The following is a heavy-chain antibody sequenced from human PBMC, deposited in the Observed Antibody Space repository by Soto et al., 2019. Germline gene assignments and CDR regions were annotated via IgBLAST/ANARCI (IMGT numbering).Heavy chain of an antibody. V-gene: IGHV3-30-3*01. CDR2: ISYGGVNK. CDR1: GFTFSTSV. Sequence: QVQLVESGGGVVQPGGSLRLSCAASGFTFSTSVMHGVRQAPGKGLEWMAIISYGGVNKYYEDSVKGRFTISRDISESTLYLQMYSLRSEDTAVYYCAREEFEDGRGHFDYWGQGTLVSVSS. J-gene: IGHJ4*02. D-gene: IGHD3-22*01. CDR3: AREEFEDGRGHFDY.